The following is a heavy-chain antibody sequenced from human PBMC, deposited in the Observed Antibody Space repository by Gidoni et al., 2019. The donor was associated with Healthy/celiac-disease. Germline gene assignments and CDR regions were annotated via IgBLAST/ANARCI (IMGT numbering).Heavy chain of an antibody. Sequence: QVHLVQSGAAVNNPGASVTVSCQASGYTFTGYYMHWVRQAPGQGLEWMGWSNPKSGGTNYAQKFRGSVTMNRDTSISTAYMELSRLRSDDTAVYYCARDARLVVAATRGWFDPWGQGTLVTVSS. V-gene: IGHV1-2*02. CDR2: SNPKSGGT. D-gene: IGHD2-15*01. J-gene: IGHJ5*02. CDR1: GYTFTGYY. CDR3: ARDARLVVAATRGWFDP.